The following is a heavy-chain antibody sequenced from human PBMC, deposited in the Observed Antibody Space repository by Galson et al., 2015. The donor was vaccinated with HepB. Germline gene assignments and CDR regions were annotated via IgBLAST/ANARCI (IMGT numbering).Heavy chain of an antibody. V-gene: IGHV1-69*13. D-gene: IGHD3-16*01. Sequence: SVKVSCKASGGTFDTYSFSWVRQAPGQGLEWMGGVIPIFGTVRYAQKFQDRVIITADESTSTAYMEVSRLRSDDTAVYYCARGLGGYRASFDYYYMDVWGKGTTVTVSS. CDR3: ARGLGGYRASFDYYYMDV. J-gene: IGHJ6*03. CDR2: VIPIFGTV. CDR1: GGTFDTYS.